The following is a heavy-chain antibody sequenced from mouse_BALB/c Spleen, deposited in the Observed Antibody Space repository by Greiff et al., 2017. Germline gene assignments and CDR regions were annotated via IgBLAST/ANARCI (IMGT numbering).Heavy chain of an antibody. CDR2: ISSGGSYT. CDR1: GFTFSSYG. J-gene: IGHJ4*01. Sequence: VQLKQSGGDLVKPGGSLKLSCAASGFTFSSYGMSWVRQTPDKRLEWVATISSGGSYTYYPDSVKGRFTISRDNAKNTLYLQMSSLKSEDTAMYYCARPYGDYAMDYWGQGTSVTVSS. CDR3: ARPYGDYAMDY. D-gene: IGHD1-1*02. V-gene: IGHV5-6*01.